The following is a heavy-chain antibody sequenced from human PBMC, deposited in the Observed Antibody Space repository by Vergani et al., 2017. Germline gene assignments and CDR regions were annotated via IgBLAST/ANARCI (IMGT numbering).Heavy chain of an antibody. CDR3: ARSTVTTMADY. J-gene: IGHJ4*02. CDR1: GGSFSGYY. V-gene: IGHV4-34*01. Sequence: QVQLQQWGAGLLKPSETLSLTCAVYGGSFSGYYWSWIRQPPGKGLEWIGEINHSGSTNYNPSLKRRVTISVDTCKNQFSLKLSSVTAADTAVYYCARSTVTTMADYWGQGTLVTVAS. D-gene: IGHD4-11*01. CDR2: INHSGST.